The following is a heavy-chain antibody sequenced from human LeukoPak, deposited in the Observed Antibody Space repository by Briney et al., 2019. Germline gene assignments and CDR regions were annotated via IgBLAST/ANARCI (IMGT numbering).Heavy chain of an antibody. CDR3: ARDRVATTHYYYYGMDV. CDR1: GGSISSSSYY. J-gene: IGHJ6*02. D-gene: IGHD5-24*01. CDR2: IYYSGST. V-gene: IGHV4-31*03. Sequence: SETLSLTCTVSGGSISSSSYYWSWIRQHPGKGLEWIGYIYYSGSTYYNPSLKSRVTISVDTSKNQFSLKLSSVTAADTAVYYCARDRVATTHYYYYGMDVWGQGTTVTVSS.